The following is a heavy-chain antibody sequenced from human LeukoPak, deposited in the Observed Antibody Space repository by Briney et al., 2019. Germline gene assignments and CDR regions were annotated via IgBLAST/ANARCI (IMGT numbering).Heavy chain of an antibody. CDR3: ARLSNYYDSSGYSPLDY. V-gene: IGHV4-61*02. J-gene: IGHJ4*02. Sequence: SQTLSLTCTVSGDSISSGDYYWSWIRQPAGKGLEWIGRISSSGSTNYDPSLKSRVTISVDTSKNQFSLKLRSVTAADTAVYYCARLSNYYDSSGYSPLDYWGQGTLVTVSS. CDR2: ISSSGST. CDR1: GDSISSGDYY. D-gene: IGHD3-22*01.